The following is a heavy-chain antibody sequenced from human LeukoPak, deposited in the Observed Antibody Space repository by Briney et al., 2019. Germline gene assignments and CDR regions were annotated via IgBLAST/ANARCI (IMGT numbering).Heavy chain of an antibody. CDR3: ARGRRGIVVVPAAIRFDY. Sequence: SETLSLTCAVYGGSFSGYYWSWIRQPPGEGLEWIGEINHSGSTNYNPSLKSRVTISVDTSKNQFSLKLSSVTAADTAVYYCARGRRGIVVVPAAIRFDYWGQGTLVTVSS. CDR2: INHSGST. J-gene: IGHJ4*02. D-gene: IGHD2-2*02. V-gene: IGHV4-34*01. CDR1: GGSFSGYY.